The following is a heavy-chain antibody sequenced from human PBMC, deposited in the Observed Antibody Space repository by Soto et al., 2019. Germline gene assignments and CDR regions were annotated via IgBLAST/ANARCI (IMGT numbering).Heavy chain of an antibody. V-gene: IGHV3-30*18. CDR1: GLSFSNYG. CDR3: AKDLMNYYGSWFDP. D-gene: IGHD3-10*01. Sequence: GGSLKLCSAASGLSFSNYGIHWVRQAPGKGLEWVAVISSDGSDKYYADSVKGRFTISRDNSKTTLDLQMNSLRAEDTAVYYCAKDLMNYYGSWFDPWGQGTLVTVSS. CDR2: ISSDGSDK. J-gene: IGHJ5*02.